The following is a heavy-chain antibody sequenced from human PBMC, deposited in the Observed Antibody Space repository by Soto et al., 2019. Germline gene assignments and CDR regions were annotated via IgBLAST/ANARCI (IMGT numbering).Heavy chain of an antibody. CDR3: ARLTAVAGARGFDY. V-gene: IGHV4-39*01. J-gene: IGHJ4*02. CDR1: GVSISSSIYY. D-gene: IGHD6-19*01. Sequence: QLQLQESAPGLVKPSETLSLTCTVSGVSISSSIYYWGWIRQPPGKALEWIGSIYYSGSTYYNPSLKIRVTISVDTSKIQFALKLSSVTAADTAVYYCARLTAVAGARGFDYWGQGTLVTVSS. CDR2: IYYSGST.